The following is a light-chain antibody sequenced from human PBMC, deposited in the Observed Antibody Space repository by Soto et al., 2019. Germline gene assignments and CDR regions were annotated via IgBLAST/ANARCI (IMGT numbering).Light chain of an antibody. Sequence: QSVLTQPPSVSAAPGQKVTISCSGSSSNIGNNYVSWYQQLPRTAPKLLIYENNKRPSGIPDRFSGSKSGTSATLGITGLQTGDEADYFCGTWDTSLRSWVFGGGTKVTVL. J-gene: IGLJ3*02. CDR1: SSNIGNNY. CDR3: GTWDTSLRSWV. CDR2: ENN. V-gene: IGLV1-51*02.